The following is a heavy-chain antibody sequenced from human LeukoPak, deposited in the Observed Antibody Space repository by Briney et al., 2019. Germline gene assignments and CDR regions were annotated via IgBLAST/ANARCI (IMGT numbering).Heavy chain of an antibody. V-gene: IGHV3-11*01. CDR3: ARDRLGDYDHSGYYDK. J-gene: IGHJ4*02. CDR2: ICDSGRTV. D-gene: IGHD3-22*01. Sequence: GGSLRPSCAASGFTFTDYYMTWLRRAPGKGLKWVAYICDSGRTVYYADSVKGRFTISRDNAKNSVYLQMNHLRAEDTAVYYCARDRLGDYDHSGYYDKWGQGTLVTVSS. CDR1: GFTFTDYY.